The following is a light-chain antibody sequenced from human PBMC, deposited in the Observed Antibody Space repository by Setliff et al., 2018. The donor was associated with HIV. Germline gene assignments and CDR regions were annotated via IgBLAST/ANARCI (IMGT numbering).Light chain of an antibody. CDR3: CSYAGDTTYVV. J-gene: IGLJ2*01. CDR2: EVT. V-gene: IGLV2-23*02. CDR1: SSDVGGYDY. Sequence: QSVLTQPASMSESPGQSITISCTGTSSDVGGYDYVSWYQQHPGKAPKLIIYEVTERPSGVSNRFSGSKSGNTASLTVSGLQAEDEADYYCCSYAGDTTYVVFGGGTKVTVL.